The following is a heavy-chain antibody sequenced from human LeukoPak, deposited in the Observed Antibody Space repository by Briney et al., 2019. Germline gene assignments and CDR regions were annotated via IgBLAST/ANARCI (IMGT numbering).Heavy chain of an antibody. J-gene: IGHJ4*02. CDR1: GFTFSTYT. D-gene: IGHD1-1*01. Sequence: VRSLRLSCAASGFTFSTYTMNWVRQAPGKGLEWVTGITSSSSFKYSADSVNGRFITPRDNAKTSLYLQMNSLRAEDTAMYYCATSPGELEFDYWGQGTLVTVSS. CDR2: ITSSSSFK. V-gene: IGHV3-21*01. CDR3: ATSPGELEFDY.